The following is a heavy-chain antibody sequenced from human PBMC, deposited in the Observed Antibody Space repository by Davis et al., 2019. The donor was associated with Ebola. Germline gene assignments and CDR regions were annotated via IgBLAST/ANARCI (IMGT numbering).Heavy chain of an antibody. V-gene: IGHV3-9*01. CDR3: AKDQARWTGGSYYYYYGMDV. Sequence: GGSLRLSCAASGFTFDDYAMHWVRQAPGKGLEWVSGISWNSGSIGYADSVKGRFTISRDNSKNTLYLQMNSLRAEDTAVYYCAKDQARWTGGSYYYYYGMDVWGQGTTVTVSS. D-gene: IGHD1-26*01. CDR1: GFTFDDYA. J-gene: IGHJ6*02. CDR2: ISWNSGSI.